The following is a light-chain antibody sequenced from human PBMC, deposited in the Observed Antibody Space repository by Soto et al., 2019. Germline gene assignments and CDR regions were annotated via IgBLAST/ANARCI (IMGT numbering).Light chain of an antibody. V-gene: IGKV1-17*01. CDR3: LQHNSFPRGT. J-gene: IGKJ1*01. Sequence: DIQMTQSPSSLSASVGDRVTITCRASQGIGNDLGWYQQKPGKAPKRLIYAASSLQSGVPSRFSASGSGTEFALTISSLQPEDFATYYCLQHNSFPRGTFGQGTKVEIK. CDR2: AAS. CDR1: QGIGND.